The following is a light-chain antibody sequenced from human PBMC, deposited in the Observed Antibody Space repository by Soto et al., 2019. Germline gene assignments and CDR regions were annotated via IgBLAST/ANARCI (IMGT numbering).Light chain of an antibody. CDR3: GTWDSSLSGVI. CDR2: DNN. J-gene: IGLJ2*01. V-gene: IGLV1-51*01. Sequence: QSVLTQPPSVSAAPGQKVTISCSGTSSNVGNNYVSWYQQLPGAAPKLLIYDNNKRPSGIPVRFSGSKSGTSATLGIAGLQTGDEADYYCGTWDSSLSGVIFGRGTKLTVL. CDR1: SSNVGNNY.